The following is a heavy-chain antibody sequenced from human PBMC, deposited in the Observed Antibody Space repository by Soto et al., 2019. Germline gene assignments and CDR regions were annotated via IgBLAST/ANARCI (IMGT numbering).Heavy chain of an antibody. D-gene: IGHD1-26*01. CDR3: ARDLGIVGDRPGYSYSGMDV. Sequence: SVKVSCKASGGSFSSYAISWVRQAPGQGLEWMGGIIPIFGTANYAQKFQGRVTITADESTSTAYMELSSLRSEDTAVYYCARDLGIVGDRPGYSYSGMDVWG. J-gene: IGHJ6*02. CDR2: IIPIFGTA. CDR1: GGSFSSYA. V-gene: IGHV1-69*13.